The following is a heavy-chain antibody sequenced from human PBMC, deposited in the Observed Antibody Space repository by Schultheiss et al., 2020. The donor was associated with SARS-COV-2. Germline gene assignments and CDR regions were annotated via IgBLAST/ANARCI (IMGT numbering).Heavy chain of an antibody. CDR1: GFSLSTTGLY. CDR2: IDWDDDK. V-gene: IGHV2-70*01. D-gene: IGHD3-22*01. Sequence: SGPTLVKPTQTLTLTCTFSGFSLSTTGLYVSWIRQPPGKALEWLALIDWDDDKYYSTSLKTRLTISKDTSKNQVVLTMTNMDPVDTATYYCARHFGYDSSGYPDYWGQGTLVTVSS. J-gene: IGHJ4*02. CDR3: ARHFGYDSSGYPDY.